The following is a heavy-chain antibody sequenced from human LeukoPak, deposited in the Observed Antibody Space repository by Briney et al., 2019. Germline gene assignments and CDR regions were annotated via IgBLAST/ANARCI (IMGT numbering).Heavy chain of an antibody. CDR3: ARDGFDAGIYFDY. CDR2: INQDGSQG. V-gene: IGHV3-7*01. J-gene: IGHJ4*02. D-gene: IGHD3-9*01. Sequence: GGSLRLSCAVSGFTFSSHWMSWVRQAPGKGLEWVANINQDGSQGYYVDSAKGRFTISRDNAKNSLYLQMDSLRVEDTAVYYCARDGFDAGIYFDYWGQGALVTVSS. CDR1: GFTFSSHW.